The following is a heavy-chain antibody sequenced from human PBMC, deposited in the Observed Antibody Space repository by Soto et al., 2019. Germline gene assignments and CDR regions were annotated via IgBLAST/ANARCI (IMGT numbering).Heavy chain of an antibody. V-gene: IGHV3-13*01. CDR1: GFTSSSYD. D-gene: IGHD2-2*01. CDR3: ARSQYCSSTSCYLDYYYGMDV. J-gene: IGHJ6*02. Sequence: GGSLRLSCAASGFTSSSYDMHWVRQATGKGLEWVSAIGTVGDTYYPGSVKGRFTISRENAKNSLYLQMNSLRAGDTAVYYCARSQYCSSTSCYLDYYYGMDVWGQGTTVTVSS. CDR2: IGTVGDT.